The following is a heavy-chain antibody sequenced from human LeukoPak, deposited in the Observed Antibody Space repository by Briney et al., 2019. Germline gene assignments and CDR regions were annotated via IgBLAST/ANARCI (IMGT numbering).Heavy chain of an antibody. V-gene: IGHV4-59*08. Sequence: SETLSLTCTGSGGSIRSYYWSWIRQPPGKGLEWIGYIYYSGSTNYNPSLKSRVTISVDTSKNKFSLKLSSVTAADTAVYYCARSYYYGSGDGMDVWGQGTTVTVSS. D-gene: IGHD3-10*01. J-gene: IGHJ6*02. CDR3: ARSYYYGSGDGMDV. CDR2: IYYSGST. CDR1: GGSIRSYY.